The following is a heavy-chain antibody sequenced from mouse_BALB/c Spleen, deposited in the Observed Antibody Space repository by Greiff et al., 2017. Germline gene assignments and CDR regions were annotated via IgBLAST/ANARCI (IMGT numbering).Heavy chain of an antibody. CDR1: GYTFTSYW. CDR3: TRGGSSLFAY. D-gene: IGHD1-1*01. J-gene: IGHJ3*01. V-gene: IGHV1-69*02. CDR2: IYPSDSYT. Sequence: QVQLKQPGAELVRPGASVKLSCKASGYTFTSYWINWVKQRPGQGLEWIGNIYPSDSYTNYNQKFKDKATLTVDKSSSTAYMQLSSPTSEDSAVYYCTRGGSSLFAYWGQGTLVTVSA.